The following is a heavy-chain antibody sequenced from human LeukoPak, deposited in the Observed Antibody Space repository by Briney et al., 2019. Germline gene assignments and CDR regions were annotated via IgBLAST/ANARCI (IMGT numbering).Heavy chain of an antibody. V-gene: IGHV1-18*01. CDR2: ISAYNGNT. CDR1: GYTFTSYG. Sequence: ASVKVSCKASGYTFTSYGISWVRQAPGQWLEWMGWISAYNGNTNYAQKLQGRVTMTTDTSTSTAYMELRSLRSDDTAVYYCARDTNRLLGSSGWYNPDAFDIWGQGTMVTVSS. J-gene: IGHJ3*02. D-gene: IGHD6-19*01. CDR3: ARDTNRLLGSSGWYNPDAFDI.